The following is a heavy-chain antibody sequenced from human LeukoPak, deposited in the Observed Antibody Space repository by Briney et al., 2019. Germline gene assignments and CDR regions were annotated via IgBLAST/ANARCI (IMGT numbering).Heavy chain of an antibody. Sequence: PGRSLRLSCVASGFTFSNFAMHWVRQTPGKGLAWVALISDDGSNKYYADSVKGRFTVSRDNSKNTLFLQMNSLRTEDTAVFYCARDDVRMGFDHWGQGTLVTVSS. J-gene: IGHJ4*02. V-gene: IGHV3-30*14. CDR2: ISDDGSNK. CDR1: GFTFSNFA. D-gene: IGHD2-8*01. CDR3: ARDDVRMGFDH.